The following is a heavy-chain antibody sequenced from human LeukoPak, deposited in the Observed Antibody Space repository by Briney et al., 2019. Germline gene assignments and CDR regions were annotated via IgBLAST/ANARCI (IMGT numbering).Heavy chain of an antibody. Sequence: SETLSLTCTVSGGSISSSSYYWGWIRQPPGKGLEWLGSIYYSGSTYYNPSLKSRVTITVDTSKNQFSLKLSSVTAADTAVYYCARHPTTGRYCSSTSCYNYYYYMDVWGKGTTVTVSS. CDR1: GGSISSSSYY. D-gene: IGHD2-2*01. J-gene: IGHJ6*03. CDR3: ARHPTTGRYCSSTSCYNYYYYMDV. CDR2: IYYSGST. V-gene: IGHV4-39*01.